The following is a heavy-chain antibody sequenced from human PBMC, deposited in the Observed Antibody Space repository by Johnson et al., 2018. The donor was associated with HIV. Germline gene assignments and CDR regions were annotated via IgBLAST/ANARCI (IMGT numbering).Heavy chain of an antibody. J-gene: IGHJ3*02. D-gene: IGHD3-16*01. CDR3: ARVGRLPSTFDI. Sequence: QVLLVESGGGGVQPGRSLRLSCAASAFTFSSYGMHWVRQAPGKGLEWVAVISYDGSNKYYADSVKGRFTISRDNSKNTLYLQMNSLRAEDTAVYYCARVGRLPSTFDIWGQGTVVTVSS. V-gene: IGHV3-30*03. CDR1: AFTFSSYG. CDR2: ISYDGSNK.